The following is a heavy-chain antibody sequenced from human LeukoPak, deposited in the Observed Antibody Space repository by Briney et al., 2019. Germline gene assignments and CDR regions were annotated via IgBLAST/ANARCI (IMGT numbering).Heavy chain of an antibody. V-gene: IGHV4-34*01. D-gene: IGHD2-21*02. CDR2: INHSGST. J-gene: IGHJ4*02. CDR3: AREVWNCGGDCYGFDY. CDR1: GGSFSGYY. Sequence: KPSETLSLTCAVYGGSFSGYYWSWIRQPPGKGLEWIGEINHSGSTNYNPSLKSRVTISVDTSKNQFSLKLSSVTAADTAVYYCAREVWNCGGDCYGFDYWGRGTLVTVSS.